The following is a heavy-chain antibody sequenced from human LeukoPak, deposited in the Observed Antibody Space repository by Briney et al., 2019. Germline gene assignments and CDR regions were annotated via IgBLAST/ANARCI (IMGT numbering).Heavy chain of an antibody. D-gene: IGHD1-26*01. CDR2: IGSSGLTM. CDR3: TRRAEWGYWFDP. J-gene: IGHJ5*02. Sequence: PGGSLRLSCGASGFTFSTYEMNWVRQAPGKGLEWVSYIGSSGLTMFYADSMKGRFTTSRDNAKNSLYLQMNSLRAEDTAVYYCTRRAEWGYWFDPWGQGTLVTVYS. CDR1: GFTFSTYE. V-gene: IGHV3-48*03.